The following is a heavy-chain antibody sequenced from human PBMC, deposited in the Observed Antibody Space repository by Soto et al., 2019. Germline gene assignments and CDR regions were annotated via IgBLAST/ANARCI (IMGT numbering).Heavy chain of an antibody. CDR1: GYTFTSYA. CDR3: AGDPDSHYNDSHAYSYP. J-gene: IGHJ5*02. CDR2: INAGNGNT. Sequence: ASVKVSCKASGYTFTSYAMHWVRQAPGQRLEWMGWINAGNGNTKYAQKFQGRVTITADKFTSTAYMELTRLRSDDTAVYYCAGDPDSHYNDSHAYSYPWGQGTLVTVSS. V-gene: IGHV1-3*01. D-gene: IGHD3-22*01.